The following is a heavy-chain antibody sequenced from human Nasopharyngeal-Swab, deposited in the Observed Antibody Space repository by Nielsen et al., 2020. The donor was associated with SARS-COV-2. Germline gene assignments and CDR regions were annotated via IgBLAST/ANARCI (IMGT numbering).Heavy chain of an antibody. Sequence: GESLKISCKGSGYSFTSYWLGWVRQMPGKGLEWMGIIYPGDSDTRYSPSFQGQVTISADKSISTAYLQWSSLKASDTAMYYCARRVGYCSGGSCYFDYWGQGTLVTVSS. CDR3: ARRVGYCSGGSCYFDY. CDR2: IYPGDSDT. V-gene: IGHV5-51*01. D-gene: IGHD2-15*01. CDR1: GYSFTSYW. J-gene: IGHJ4*02.